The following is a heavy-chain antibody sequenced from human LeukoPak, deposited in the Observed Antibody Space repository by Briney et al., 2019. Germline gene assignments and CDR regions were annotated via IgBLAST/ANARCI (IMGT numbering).Heavy chain of an antibody. D-gene: IGHD2-2*01. V-gene: IGHV4-59*12. CDR1: GGSISSYY. CDR2: IYYSGST. CDR3: ARDAYGYCSSTSCPIRYFDL. J-gene: IGHJ2*01. Sequence: PSETLSLTCTVSGGSISSYYWSWIRQPPGKGLEWIGYIYYSGSTNYNPSLKSRVTISVDTSKNQFSLKLSSVTAADTAVYYCARDAYGYCSSTSCPIRYFDLWGRGTLVTVSS.